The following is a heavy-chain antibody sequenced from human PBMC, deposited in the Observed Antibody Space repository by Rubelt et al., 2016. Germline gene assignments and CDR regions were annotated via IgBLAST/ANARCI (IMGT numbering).Heavy chain of an antibody. J-gene: IGHJ4*02. D-gene: IGHD2-2*01. CDR3: ATSPGLYSDEPDY. Sequence: ADSVKGRFTISRDNSKNTLYLQMNSPRAEDTAVYYCATSPGLYSDEPDYWGQGTLVTVSS. V-gene: IGHV3-30*01.